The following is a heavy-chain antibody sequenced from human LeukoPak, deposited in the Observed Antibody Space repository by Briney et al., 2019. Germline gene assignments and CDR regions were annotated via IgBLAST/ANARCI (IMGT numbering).Heavy chain of an antibody. CDR3: ARSTHDYGDSPWDY. J-gene: IGHJ4*02. CDR1: GGSISSYY. Sequence: SETLSLTCTVSGGSISSYYWSWIRQPPGKGLEWIGYIYYSGSTNYNPSLKSRVTISVDTSKNQFSLKLSSVTAADTAVYYCARSTHDYGDSPWDYWGQGTLVTGSS. D-gene: IGHD4-17*01. V-gene: IGHV4-59*08. CDR2: IYYSGST.